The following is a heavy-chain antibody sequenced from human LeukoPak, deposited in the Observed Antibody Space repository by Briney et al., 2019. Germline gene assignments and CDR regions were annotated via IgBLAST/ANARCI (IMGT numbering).Heavy chain of an antibody. CDR3: ARDLTSQSTVTTGY. V-gene: IGHV1-18*01. CDR1: GYTFTSYG. D-gene: IGHD4-17*01. J-gene: IGHJ4*02. Sequence: ASVKVSCKASGYTFTSYGISWVRQAPGQGLEWMGWISAYNGNTNYAQKLQGRVTMTTDTSTSTAYMELRSLRSDDTAVYYCARDLTSQSTVTTGYWGQGTLVTVSS. CDR2: ISAYNGNT.